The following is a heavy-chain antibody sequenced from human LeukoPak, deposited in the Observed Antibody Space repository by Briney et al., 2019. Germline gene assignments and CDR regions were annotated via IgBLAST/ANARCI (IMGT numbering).Heavy chain of an antibody. J-gene: IGHJ4*02. Sequence: GGSLRLSCAASGFTFSSYGMHWVRQAPGKGLEWVAVISYDGSNKYYADSVKGRFTISRDNSKNTLYLQMNSLRAEDTAVYYCATDSAPYCSGGICYGKLRDPDYYFDYWGQGTLVTVSS. V-gene: IGHV3-30*03. CDR3: ATDSAPYCSGGICYGKLRDPDYYFDY. CDR2: ISYDGSNK. CDR1: GFTFSSYG. D-gene: IGHD2-15*01.